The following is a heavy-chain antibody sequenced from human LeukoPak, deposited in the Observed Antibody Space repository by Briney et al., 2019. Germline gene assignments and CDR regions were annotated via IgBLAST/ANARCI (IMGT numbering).Heavy chain of an antibody. CDR3: AGTEHYGDHGDWFDP. Sequence: ASVKVSCKASGYTFTSYGISWVRRAPGQGLEWMGWISAYNGNTNYAQKLQGRVTMTTDTSTSTAYMELRSLRSDDTAVYYCAGTEHYGDHGDWFDPWGQGTLVTVSS. V-gene: IGHV1-18*01. D-gene: IGHD4-17*01. J-gene: IGHJ5*02. CDR1: GYTFTSYG. CDR2: ISAYNGNT.